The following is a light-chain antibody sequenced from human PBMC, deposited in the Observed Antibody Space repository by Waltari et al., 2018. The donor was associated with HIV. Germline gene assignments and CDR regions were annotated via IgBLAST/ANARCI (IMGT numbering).Light chain of an antibody. CDR1: TSNIAKNY. Sequence: QSVLTQPPSLSAAPGQRFTISCSGSTSNIAKNYVSWYHKLPGTAPKLLIDENDKRPSGIPDRFSGSQAGTAATLGITGLQTGDEADYYCGTWDTSLSVGVFGGGTKLTVL. J-gene: IGLJ3*02. V-gene: IGLV1-51*02. CDR2: END. CDR3: GTWDTSLSVGV.